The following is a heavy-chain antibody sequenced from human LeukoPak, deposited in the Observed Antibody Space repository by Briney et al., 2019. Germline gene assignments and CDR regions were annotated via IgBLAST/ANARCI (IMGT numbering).Heavy chain of an antibody. J-gene: IGHJ6*03. CDR3: ARDEVVVVPAARDYYYYMDV. V-gene: IGHV3-21*01. Sequence: GGSLTRSCAASGFTFSSYSMNWVRQAPGKGREWGSSISSSSSYIYYAYSVKVRFTISRDNAKNSLYLTMNSLRAEDTAVYYCARDEVVVVPAARDYYYYMDVWGKGTTVTVSS. D-gene: IGHD2-2*01. CDR1: GFTFSSYS. CDR2: ISSSSSYI.